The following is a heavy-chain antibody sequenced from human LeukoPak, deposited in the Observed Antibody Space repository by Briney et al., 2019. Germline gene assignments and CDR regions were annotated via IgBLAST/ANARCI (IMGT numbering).Heavy chain of an antibody. V-gene: IGHV4-59*01. CDR3: ARDTRYFGMDV. J-gene: IGHJ6*02. CDR1: GGSINSYY. CDR2: IYYSGST. Sequence: SETLSLTCTVSGGSINSYYWSWIRQPPGKGLECIGYIYYSGSTTYNPSLKSRVTISVDPSKNQFSLNLSSVTAADTAVYYCARDTRYFGMDVWGQGTTVTVSS.